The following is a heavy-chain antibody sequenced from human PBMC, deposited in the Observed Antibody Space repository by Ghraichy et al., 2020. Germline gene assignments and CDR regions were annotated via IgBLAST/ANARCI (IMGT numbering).Heavy chain of an antibody. J-gene: IGHJ4*02. V-gene: IGHV3-7*03. CDR2: IKQDGSEK. Sequence: GGSLRLSCEASGFSFSGHWMSWVRQAPGRGLEWVANIKQDGSEKYYVYSVEGRFTVSRDNAKNALFLQMHNLRVEDTAVYLCVRGEGWLLHYWGQGTLVTVSS. CDR3: VRGEGWLLHY. CDR1: GFSFSGHW. D-gene: IGHD6-19*01.